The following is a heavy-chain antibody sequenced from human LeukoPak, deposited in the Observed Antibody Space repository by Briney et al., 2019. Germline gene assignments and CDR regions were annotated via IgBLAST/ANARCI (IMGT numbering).Heavy chain of an antibody. CDR2: IIPIFGIA. D-gene: IGHD5-18*01. Sequence: SVKVSCKASGGTFSSYAISWVRQAPGQGLECMGRIIPIFGIANYAQKFQGRVTITADKSTSTAYMELSSLRSEDTAVYYCAREGLSVDTAMVVFDYWGQGTLVTVSS. V-gene: IGHV1-69*04. CDR3: AREGLSVDTAMVVFDY. J-gene: IGHJ4*02. CDR1: GGTFSSYA.